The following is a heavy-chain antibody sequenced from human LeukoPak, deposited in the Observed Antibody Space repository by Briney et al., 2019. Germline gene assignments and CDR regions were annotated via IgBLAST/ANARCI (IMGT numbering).Heavy chain of an antibody. D-gene: IGHD3-22*01. J-gene: IGHJ4*02. V-gene: IGHV3-23*01. Sequence: GGSLRLSCAASGFTFSSYAMSWVRQAPGKGLEWVSAISGSGGSTYYADSVKGRFTISRDNSKNTLYLQMNSLRAEDTAVYYCAKAKDYYDSSGYYPYYFDYWGQGTLVTVSS. CDR3: AKAKDYYDSSGYYPYYFDY. CDR2: ISGSGGST. CDR1: GFTFSSYA.